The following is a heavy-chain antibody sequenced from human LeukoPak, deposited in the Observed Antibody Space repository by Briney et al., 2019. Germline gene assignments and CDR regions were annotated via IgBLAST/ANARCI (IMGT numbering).Heavy chain of an antibody. CDR3: VSLILGSGSTREDY. CDR1: GYTFSSYY. J-gene: IGHJ4*02. V-gene: IGHV1-46*01. Sequence: ASVKVSCKASGYTFSSYYIHWVRQAPGQGLEWMGIINPSGGSTSYAQKFQGRVTMTRDTSTSTVYMELSSLRSEDTAVYYCVSLILGSGSTREDYWGQGTLVTVSS. D-gene: IGHD1-26*01. CDR2: INPSGGST.